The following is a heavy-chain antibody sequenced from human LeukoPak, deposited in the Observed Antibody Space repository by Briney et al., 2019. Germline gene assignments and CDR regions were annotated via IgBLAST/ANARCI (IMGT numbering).Heavy chain of an antibody. Sequence: RGSLRLSCAASGFTFSSYGMHWVRQAPGKGLEWVAVISYDGNSKYYADSVKGRFTISRDNAKNSLYLQMNSLRAEDTAVYYCARGLAAAGTASSWGQGTLVTVSS. V-gene: IGHV3-30*03. D-gene: IGHD6-13*01. J-gene: IGHJ5*02. CDR2: ISYDGNSK. CDR1: GFTFSSYG. CDR3: ARGLAAAGTASS.